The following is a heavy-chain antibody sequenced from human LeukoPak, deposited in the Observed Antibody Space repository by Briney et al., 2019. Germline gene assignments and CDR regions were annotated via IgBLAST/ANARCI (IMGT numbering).Heavy chain of an antibody. CDR3: AKDLYDSSGYYSLLFDY. CDR1: GFTFSSYE. D-gene: IGHD3-22*01. V-gene: IGHV3-48*03. J-gene: IGHJ4*02. Sequence: GGSLRLSCAASGFTFSSYEMNWVRQAPGKGLEWVKGRFTISRDNAKNSLYLQMNSLRDEETAVYYCAKDLYDSSGYYSLLFDYWGQGTLVTVSS.